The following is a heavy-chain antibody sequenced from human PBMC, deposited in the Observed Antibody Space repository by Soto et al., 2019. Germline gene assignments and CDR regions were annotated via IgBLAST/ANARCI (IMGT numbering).Heavy chain of an antibody. CDR2: INPSGGHT. D-gene: IGHD2-21*02. V-gene: IGHV1-46*01. CDR1: GNTFTNYY. Sequence: QVQLMQSGAEVKKPGASVKVSCKASGNTFTNYYIHWVRQAPGQGLEWMGTINPSGGHTTYAQKFLGRGTMTRDTSTNTLYMELTSLRSEDTAVYYCARGGHVVVVTAAFDYWGQGTLVTVSS. J-gene: IGHJ4*02. CDR3: ARGGHVVVVTAAFDY.